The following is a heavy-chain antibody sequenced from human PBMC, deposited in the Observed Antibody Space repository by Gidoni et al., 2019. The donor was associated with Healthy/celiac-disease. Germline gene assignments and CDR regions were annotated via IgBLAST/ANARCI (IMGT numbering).Heavy chain of an antibody. CDR3: ARAYGDYGGLDY. V-gene: IGHV3-74*01. Sequence: EVQLVESGVGLVQPGGSLRLSCAASGFTFSSYWMHWVRQAPGKGLVWVSRINSEGSSTSYADSVKGRFTISRDNAKNTLYLQMNSLRAEDTAVYYCARAYGDYGGLDYWGQGTLVTVSS. CDR1: GFTFSSYW. CDR2: INSEGSST. J-gene: IGHJ4*02. D-gene: IGHD4-17*01.